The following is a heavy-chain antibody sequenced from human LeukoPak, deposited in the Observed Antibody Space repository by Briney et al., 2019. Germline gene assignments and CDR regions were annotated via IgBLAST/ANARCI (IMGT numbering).Heavy chain of an antibody. CDR1: GFTLSSYA. CDR3: ARGTAMVRPYFDY. CDR2: ISYDGSNK. V-gene: IGHV3-30-3*01. Sequence: GGSLRLSCAASGFTLSSYAMQWVRQAPGKGVEWVAVISYDGSNKYYADSVKGRFTISRDNSKNTLYLQMNSLRAEDTAVYYCARGTAMVRPYFDYWGQGTLVTVSS. J-gene: IGHJ4*02. D-gene: IGHD5-18*01.